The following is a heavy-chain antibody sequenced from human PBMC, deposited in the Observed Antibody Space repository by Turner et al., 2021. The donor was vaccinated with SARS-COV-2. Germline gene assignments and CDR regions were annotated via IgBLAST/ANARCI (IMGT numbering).Heavy chain of an antibody. CDR3: ATSGGARNFYWYFDI. V-gene: IGHV3-21*01. Sequence: EVQLVESGGGLVKPGGSLRLSCAASGFPFSSYTMYWVRQAPGKGLEWVSSISSSSSYIYDADSVKGRFTISRDNAKNSLYLQMNSLRAEDTAVYYCATSGGARNFYWYFDIWGRGTLVTVSS. D-gene: IGHD1-7*01. J-gene: IGHJ2*01. CDR2: ISSSSSYI. CDR1: GFPFSSYT.